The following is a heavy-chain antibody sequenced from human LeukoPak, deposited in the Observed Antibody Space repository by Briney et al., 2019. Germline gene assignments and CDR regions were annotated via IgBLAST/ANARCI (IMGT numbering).Heavy chain of an antibody. Sequence: PSETLSLTCTVSGGSISSKYWSWIRQPPGKGLEWIGYIDYSGSTNYNPSLQSRVTISVDTSKKQASLQLSSVTAVDTAVYYCARYVYGSGGYYNWFDPWGQGTLVTVSS. V-gene: IGHV4-59*01. CDR1: GGSISSKY. CDR3: ARYVYGSGGYYNWFDP. J-gene: IGHJ5*02. D-gene: IGHD3-10*01. CDR2: IDYSGST.